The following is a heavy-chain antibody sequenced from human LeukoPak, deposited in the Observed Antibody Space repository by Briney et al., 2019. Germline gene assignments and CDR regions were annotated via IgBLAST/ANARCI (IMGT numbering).Heavy chain of an antibody. CDR1: GFTVSSNY. D-gene: IGHD3-10*01. CDR3: ASGSGSYRTPYYYMDV. CDR2: IYSSGST. J-gene: IGHJ6*03. V-gene: IGHV3-53*01. Sequence: PGGSLRLSCAASGFTVSSNYMSWVRQAPGKGLEWVSVIYSSGSTYYADSVKDRFTISRDNSKNTLYLQMNSLRAEDTAVYYCASGSGSYRTPYYYMDVWGTGTTVTVSS.